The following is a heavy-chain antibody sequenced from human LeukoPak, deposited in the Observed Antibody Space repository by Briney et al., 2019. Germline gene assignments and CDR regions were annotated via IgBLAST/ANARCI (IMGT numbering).Heavy chain of an antibody. CDR2: IYDFGST. D-gene: IGHD1-26*01. J-gene: IGHJ4*02. Sequence: SETLSLTCTVSGGPFTSHYWSWIRQTQGKGLEWIGYIYDFGSTDYNPSLKSRVTMSVDTSKNQFSLKLTSVTVADTAIYYCAGAVGALLTWAFWGQGTLVTVSS. CDR1: GGPFTSHY. CDR3: AGAVGALLTWAF. V-gene: IGHV4-59*11.